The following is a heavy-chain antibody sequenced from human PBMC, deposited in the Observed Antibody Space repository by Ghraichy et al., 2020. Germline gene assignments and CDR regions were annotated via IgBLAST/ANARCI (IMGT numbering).Heavy chain of an antibody. Sequence: GGSLRLSCAASKFTFSSYAMHWVRQAPGKGLEWVAVLSHDGTNKYNADSVKGRITISRDNSKNTLWLQMNNLRTEDTAVYFCARGAEYTSGWYAANGLDGWGKGLSVTV. V-gene: IGHV3-30-3*01. CDR2: LSHDGTNK. CDR3: ARGAEYTSGWYAANGLDG. CDR1: KFTFSSYA. D-gene: IGHD6-19*01. J-gene: IGHJ6*04.